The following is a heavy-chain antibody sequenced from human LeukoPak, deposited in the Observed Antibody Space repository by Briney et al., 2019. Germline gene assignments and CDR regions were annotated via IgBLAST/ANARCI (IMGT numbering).Heavy chain of an antibody. V-gene: IGHV4-4*07. CDR3: ARAGFSSWEPGAFDY. CDR2: IYTSGST. J-gene: IGHJ4*02. D-gene: IGHD6-13*01. Sequence: SETLSLTCTVSGGSISSYYWSWIRQPAGRGLEWIGRIYTSGSTNYNPSLKSRVTMSVDTSKNQFSLKLSSVTAADTAVYYCARAGFSSWEPGAFDYWGQGTLVTVSS. CDR1: GGSISSYY.